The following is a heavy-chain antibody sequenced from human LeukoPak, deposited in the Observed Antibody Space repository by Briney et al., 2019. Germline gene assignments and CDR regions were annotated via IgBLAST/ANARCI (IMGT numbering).Heavy chain of an antibody. D-gene: IGHD1-14*01. V-gene: IGHV3-48*03. CDR2: ITSSGSTI. J-gene: IGHJ4*02. Sequence: PGGSLRLSCAVSGFTFSSYEMNWVRQAPGKGLEWVSYITSSGSTIYYADSVKGRFTISRDNAKNSLYLQMNRLRAEDTAVYYCARVTFNYFDYWGQGTLVTVSS. CDR1: GFTFSSYE. CDR3: ARVTFNYFDY.